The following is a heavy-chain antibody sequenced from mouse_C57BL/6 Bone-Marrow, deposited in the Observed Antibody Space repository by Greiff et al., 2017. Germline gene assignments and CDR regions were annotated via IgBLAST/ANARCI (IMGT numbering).Heavy chain of an antibody. Sequence: EVKLVESGGDLVKPGGSLKLSCAASGFTFSSYGMSWVRQTPDKRLEWVATISSGGSYTYYPDSVKGRFTISRDNAKNTLYLQMSSLKSEDTAMYYCARHDYDYSDYWGQGTTLTVSS. CDR1: GFTFSSYG. D-gene: IGHD2-4*01. CDR2: ISSGGSYT. CDR3: ARHDYDYSDY. V-gene: IGHV5-6*01. J-gene: IGHJ2*01.